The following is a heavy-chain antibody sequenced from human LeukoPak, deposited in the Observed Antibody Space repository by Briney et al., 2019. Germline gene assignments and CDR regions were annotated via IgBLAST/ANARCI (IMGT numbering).Heavy chain of an antibody. CDR2: INPNSGGT. J-gene: IGHJ4*02. Sequence: ASVKVSCKASGYTFTGYYMHWVRQAPGQGLEWMGWINPNSGGTNYAQKFQGRVTMTRDTSISTAYMELSRLRSDDTAVYYCARDLNPWIQLWLPLDYWGQGTLATVSS. V-gene: IGHV1-2*02. CDR1: GYTFTGYY. D-gene: IGHD5-18*01. CDR3: ARDLNPWIQLWLPLDY.